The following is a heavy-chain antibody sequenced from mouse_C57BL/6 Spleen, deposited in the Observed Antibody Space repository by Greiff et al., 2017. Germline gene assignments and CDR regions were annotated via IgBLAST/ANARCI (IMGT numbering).Heavy chain of an antibody. Sequence: EVKLMESGGGLVQPGGSMKLSCVASGFTFSNYWMNWVRQSPEKGLEWVAQIRLKSDNYATHYAESVKGRFTISRDDSKSSVYLQMNNLRAEDTGIYYCTGETVHWYFDVWGTGTTVTVSS. J-gene: IGHJ1*03. CDR2: IRLKSDNYAT. CDR1: GFTFSNYW. CDR3: TGETVHWYFDV. V-gene: IGHV6-3*01.